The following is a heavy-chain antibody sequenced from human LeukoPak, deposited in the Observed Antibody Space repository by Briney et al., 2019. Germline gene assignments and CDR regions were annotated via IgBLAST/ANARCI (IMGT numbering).Heavy chain of an antibody. D-gene: IGHD6-13*01. J-gene: IGHJ4*02. Sequence: GGSLRLSCAASGFTFSSYEMNWVRQAPGKGLEWVSYISSSGSTIYYADSVKGRITISRDNAKKLLYLQVNSLRAEDTAVYYCARGAEGIAASDSSFDYWGQGTLVSVSS. CDR3: ARGAEGIAASDSSFDY. CDR1: GFTFSSYE. V-gene: IGHV3-48*03. CDR2: ISSSGSTI.